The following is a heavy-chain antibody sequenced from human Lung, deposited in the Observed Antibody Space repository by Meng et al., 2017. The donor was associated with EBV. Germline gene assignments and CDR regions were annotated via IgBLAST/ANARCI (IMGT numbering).Heavy chain of an antibody. V-gene: IGHV1-18*01. J-gene: IGHJ4*02. CDR2: FVNNVDT. D-gene: IGHD3-10*01. Sequence: QVQLVQSGSEFNKPGASVKVSCKASGYIFTNYAMNWLRQAPGQGLEWMGWFVNNVDTYSAQKFQGRVTMTTDTHTSTAFMELRSLRSDDTAVYYCARGTPGRSYSDYWGQGTLVTVSS. CDR1: GYIFTNYA. CDR3: ARGTPGRSYSDY.